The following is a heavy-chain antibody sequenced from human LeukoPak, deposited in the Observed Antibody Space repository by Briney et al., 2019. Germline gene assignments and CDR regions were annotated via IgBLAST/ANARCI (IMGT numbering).Heavy chain of an antibody. Sequence: GGSVRLSCAASGFTFSSYAMNWVRQAPGKGLEWVSISGSGGDTYYADSVKGRFTISRDNSKNTLYLQMNSLRAEDTAVYYCAKARGATYGTYYFDYWGQGTLVTVSS. CDR2: SGSGGDT. D-gene: IGHD4/OR15-4a*01. V-gene: IGHV3-23*01. CDR3: AKARGATYGTYYFDY. CDR1: GFTFSSYA. J-gene: IGHJ4*02.